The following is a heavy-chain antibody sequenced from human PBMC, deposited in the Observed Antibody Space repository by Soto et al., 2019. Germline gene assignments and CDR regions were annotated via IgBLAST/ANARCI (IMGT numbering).Heavy chain of an antibody. CDR2: ISYDGSNK. CDR3: AKDPGSSYWFDP. Sequence: PGGSLRLSCAASGFTFSSYGMHWVRQAPGKGLEWVAVISYDGSNKYYADSVKGRFTISRDNSKNTLYLQMNSLRAEDTAVYYCAKDPGSSYWFDPWGQGTLVTVSS. J-gene: IGHJ5*02. D-gene: IGHD6-13*01. V-gene: IGHV3-30*18. CDR1: GFTFSSYG.